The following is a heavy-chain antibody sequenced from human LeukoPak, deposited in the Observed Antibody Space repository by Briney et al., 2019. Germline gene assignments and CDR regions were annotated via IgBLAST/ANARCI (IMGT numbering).Heavy chain of an antibody. Sequence: GGSLRLSCAASGFTFSSYAMSWVRQAPGKGLEWVSAISGSGGSTYYADSVKGRFTISRDNSKNTLYLQMNSLRAEDTAVYYCAKGEYSGSYTLYFDYWGRGTLVTVSS. CDR2: ISGSGGST. D-gene: IGHD1-26*01. V-gene: IGHV3-23*01. J-gene: IGHJ4*02. CDR1: GFTFSSYA. CDR3: AKGEYSGSYTLYFDY.